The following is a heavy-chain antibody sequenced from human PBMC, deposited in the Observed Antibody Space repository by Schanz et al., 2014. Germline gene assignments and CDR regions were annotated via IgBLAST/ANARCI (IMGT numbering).Heavy chain of an antibody. Sequence: EVQLLESGGGLVQPGGSLRLSCAASGFAVDNYYMSCVRQAPGRGLEWVSIIFTDGRTYYADSVKGRFTISRDSSKNTVYLQMNSLRAEDTAVYYCARDHTTESYYSAGPPIDYWGQGTLLTVSS. J-gene: IGHJ4*02. D-gene: IGHD1-26*01. CDR2: IFTDGRT. CDR3: ARDHTTESYYSAGPPIDY. CDR1: GFAVDNYY. V-gene: IGHV3-66*01.